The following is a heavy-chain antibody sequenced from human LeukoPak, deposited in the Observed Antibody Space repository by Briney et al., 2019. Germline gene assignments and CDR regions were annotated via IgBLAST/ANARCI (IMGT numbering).Heavy chain of an antibody. CDR2: ISGSGGST. J-gene: IGHJ4*02. CDR1: GFTFSSYG. D-gene: IGHD3-22*01. V-gene: IGHV3-23*01. CDR3: AKEYYDSPDWNDYFDY. Sequence: GGSLRLSCAASGFTFSSYGMSWVRQAPGKGLEWVSAISGSGGSTYYADSVKGRFTISRDNSKNTLYLQMNTLRAEDTAVYYCAKEYYDSPDWNDYFDYWGQGTLVTVSS.